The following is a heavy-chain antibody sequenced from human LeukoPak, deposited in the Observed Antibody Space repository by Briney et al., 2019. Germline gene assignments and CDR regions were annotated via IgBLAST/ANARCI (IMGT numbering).Heavy chain of an antibody. V-gene: IGHV3-33*01. CDR3: ARDRSIAVAGTFDYNGMDV. Sequence: GGSLRLSCAASGFTFSSYGMHWVRQAPGKGLEWVAVIWYDGSNKYYADSVKGRFTISRDNSKNTLYLQMNSLRAEDTAVYYCARDRSIAVAGTFDYNGMDVWGQGTTVTVSS. D-gene: IGHD6-19*01. J-gene: IGHJ6*02. CDR2: IWYDGSNK. CDR1: GFTFSSYG.